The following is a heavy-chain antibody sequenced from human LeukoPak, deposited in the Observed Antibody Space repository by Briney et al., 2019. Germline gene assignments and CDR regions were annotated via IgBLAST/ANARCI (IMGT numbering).Heavy chain of an antibody. V-gene: IGHV4-59*01. CDR1: GGSISSYY. Sequence: SETLSLTCTVSGGSISSYYWSWIRQPPGKGLEWIGYIYYGGSTNYNPSLKSRVTISVDTSKNQFSLKLSSVTAADTAVYYCAGLGSLTWLLPSFAFDIWGQGTMVTVSS. D-gene: IGHD3-22*01. J-gene: IGHJ3*02. CDR2: IYYGGST. CDR3: AGLGSLTWLLPSFAFDI.